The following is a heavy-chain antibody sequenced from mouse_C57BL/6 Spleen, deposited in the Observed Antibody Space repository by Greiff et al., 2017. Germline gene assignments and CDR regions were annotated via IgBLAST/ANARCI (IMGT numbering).Heavy chain of an antibody. Sequence: VQLQQPGTELVKPGASVKLSCKASGYTFTSYWMHWVKQRPGPGLEWIGNINPSNGGTNYNEKFKSKATLTVDKASSTAYMQLSSLTSEASAVYYCARDDGYYSYYAMDYWGQGTSVTVSS. J-gene: IGHJ4*01. CDR1: GYTFTSYW. CDR3: ARDDGYYSYYAMDY. V-gene: IGHV1-53*01. D-gene: IGHD2-3*01. CDR2: INPSNGGT.